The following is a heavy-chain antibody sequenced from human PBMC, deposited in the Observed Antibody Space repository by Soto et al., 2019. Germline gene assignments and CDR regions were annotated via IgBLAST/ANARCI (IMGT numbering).Heavy chain of an antibody. CDR3: ASGGTTVNRRFDF. D-gene: IGHD4-4*01. J-gene: IGHJ4*02. Sequence: QVQVVQSGAEVKKPGSSVRVSCKASGGTSSSYAITWMRQAPGQGLEWMGGIIPILDTTDYAQKFQGRVTFTADESTSTVYMELSSMTSEDTAVYDCASGGTTVNRRFDFWGQGTRVTVSS. CDR1: GGTSSSYA. V-gene: IGHV1-69*01. CDR2: IIPILDTT.